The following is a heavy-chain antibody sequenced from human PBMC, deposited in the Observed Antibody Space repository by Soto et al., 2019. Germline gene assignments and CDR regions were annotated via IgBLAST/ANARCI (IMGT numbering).Heavy chain of an antibody. D-gene: IGHD4-17*01. CDR2: ISGGGGST. Sequence: GSLRISCAASEFKFSSDAMSCVRQAHGKGLDWVSAISGGGGSTYYADSVKGRFTISRDNSKNTLYLQMNSLRAEDTAVYYCAKGGTMTRNNYFDYWGRGTLVTVSS. CDR3: AKGGTMTRNNYFDY. V-gene: IGHV3-23*01. CDR1: EFKFSSDA. J-gene: IGHJ4*02.